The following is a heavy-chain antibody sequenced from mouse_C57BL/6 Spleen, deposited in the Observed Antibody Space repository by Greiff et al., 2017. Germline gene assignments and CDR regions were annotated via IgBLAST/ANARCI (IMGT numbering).Heavy chain of an antibody. CDR3: ATTYYGNYAFDY. V-gene: IGHV1-53*01. Sequence: VQLQQSGTELVKPGASVKLSCKASGYTFTSYWMHWVKQRPGQGLEWIGNINPSNGGTNYNEKFKSKATLTVDKSSSTAYMQLSSLTSEDAADYYCATTYYGNYAFDYWGQGTTLTVSS. J-gene: IGHJ2*01. CDR1: GYTFTSYW. D-gene: IGHD2-10*01. CDR2: INPSNGGT.